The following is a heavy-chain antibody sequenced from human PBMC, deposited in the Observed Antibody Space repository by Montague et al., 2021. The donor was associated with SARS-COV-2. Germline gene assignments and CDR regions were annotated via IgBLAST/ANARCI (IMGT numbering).Heavy chain of an antibody. Sequence: SLRLSCAASGFTFSSYAMHWVRQAPGKGLEWVAVISYDGSNKYYADSVKGRFTISRDNSKNTLYLQMNSLRAEDTAVYYCARDLGSYYGMDVWGQGTTVTV. V-gene: IGHV3-30*04. CDR1: GFTFSSYA. J-gene: IGHJ6*02. CDR3: ARDLGSYYGMDV. CDR2: ISYDGSNK.